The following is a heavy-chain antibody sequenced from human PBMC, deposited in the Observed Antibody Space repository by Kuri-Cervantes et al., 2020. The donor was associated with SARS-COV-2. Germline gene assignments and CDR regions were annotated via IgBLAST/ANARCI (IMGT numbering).Heavy chain of an antibody. J-gene: IGHJ4*02. Sequence: ASVKVSCKVSGYTLTELSMHWVRQAPGKGLEWMGGFDPEDGETIYAQKFQGRVTMTEDTSTDTAYMELSSVTAADTAVYYCARHGRKGSGYDKHFDYWGQGTLVTVSS. D-gene: IGHD5-12*01. V-gene: IGHV1-24*01. CDR2: FDPEDGET. CDR3: ARHGRKGSGYDKHFDY. CDR1: GYTLTELS.